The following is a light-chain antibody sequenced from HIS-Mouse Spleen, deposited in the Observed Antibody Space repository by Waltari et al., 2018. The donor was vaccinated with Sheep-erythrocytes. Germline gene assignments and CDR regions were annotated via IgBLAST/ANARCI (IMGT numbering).Light chain of an antibody. CDR3: SSYTSSSTLYV. Sequence: QSALTQPASVSGSPGQSITISCTGTSSHVGGYTYVPWYQQHPGKAPKLMIYDVSNRPSGVSNRFSGSKSGNTASLTISGLQAEDEADYYCSSYTSSSTLYVFGTGTKVTVL. CDR2: DVS. CDR1: SSHVGGYTY. V-gene: IGLV2-14*03. J-gene: IGLJ1*01.